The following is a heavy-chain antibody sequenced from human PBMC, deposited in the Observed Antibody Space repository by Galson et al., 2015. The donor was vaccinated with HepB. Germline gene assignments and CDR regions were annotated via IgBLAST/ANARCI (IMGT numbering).Heavy chain of an antibody. CDR2: LDPTDSYT. J-gene: IGHJ5*02. V-gene: IGHV5-10-1*01. Sequence: QSGAEVKKPGESLRISCAASGYSFTTYWITWVRQMPGGGLEWMGRLDPTDSYTDYSPSFRGHVTFSVDKSITTAYLQWSSLKASDTAIYYCARLYSRTYDICPTSWGQGTLVTVSS. CDR3: ARLYSRTYDICPTS. CDR1: GYSFTTYW. D-gene: IGHD3-9*01.